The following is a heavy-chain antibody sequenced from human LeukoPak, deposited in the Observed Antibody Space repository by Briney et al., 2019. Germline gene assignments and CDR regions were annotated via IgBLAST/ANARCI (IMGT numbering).Heavy chain of an antibody. CDR2: INPNSGGT. CDR3: ARGRDYDILTGYYSSAIDY. Sequence: ASVKVSCKASGYTFTCYYMHWVRQAPGQGGEGMGWINPNSGGTNYAQKFQGRVTMTRDTSISTAYMELSRLRSDDTAVYYCARGRDYDILTGYYSSAIDYWGQGPLVTVSS. D-gene: IGHD3-9*01. V-gene: IGHV1-2*02. J-gene: IGHJ4*02. CDR1: GYTFTCYY.